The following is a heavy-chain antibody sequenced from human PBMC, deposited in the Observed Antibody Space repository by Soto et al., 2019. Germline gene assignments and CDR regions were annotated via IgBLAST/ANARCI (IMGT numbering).Heavy chain of an antibody. D-gene: IGHD6-19*01. CDR1: GFTFSSYS. V-gene: IGHV3-21*01. Sequence: GGSLRVSCAASGFTFSSYSMNWVRQAPGKGLEWVSSISSSSSYIYYADSVKVRFTISIDNDKNSLYLQMNSLRAEDTAVYYCARESSGSGWLYYYYGMDXWGQVTTVTVS. CDR2: ISSSSSYI. J-gene: IGHJ6*02. CDR3: ARESSGSGWLYYYYGMDX.